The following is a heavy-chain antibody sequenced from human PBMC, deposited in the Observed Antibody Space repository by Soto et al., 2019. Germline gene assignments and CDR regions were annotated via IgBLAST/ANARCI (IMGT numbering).Heavy chain of an antibody. D-gene: IGHD4-17*01. CDR1: GFTFSSYG. V-gene: IGHV3-33*01. J-gene: IGHJ4*02. Sequence: GGSLRLSCAASGFTFSSYGMHWVRQAPGKGLEWVAVIWYDGSNKYYADSVKGRFTISRDNSKNTLYLQMNSLRAEDTAVYYCARDSHLTTVTTFPYYWGQGTLVTVSS. CDR2: IWYDGSNK. CDR3: ARDSHLTTVTTFPYY.